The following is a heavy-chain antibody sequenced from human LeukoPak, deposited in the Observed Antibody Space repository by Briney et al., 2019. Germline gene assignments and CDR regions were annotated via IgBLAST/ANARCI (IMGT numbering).Heavy chain of an antibody. CDR1: GGSISSGGYY. D-gene: IGHD6-13*01. CDR2: IYYSEST. CDR3: AGGSIAAAGTRGVFDY. Sequence: PSETLSLTCTVSGGSISSGGYYWSWIRQHPGKGLEWIGYIYYSESTYYNPSLKRRVTITVDTSKNQFSLKLSSVTAADTAVYYCAGGSIAAAGTRGVFDYWGQGTLVTVSS. J-gene: IGHJ4*02. V-gene: IGHV4-31*03.